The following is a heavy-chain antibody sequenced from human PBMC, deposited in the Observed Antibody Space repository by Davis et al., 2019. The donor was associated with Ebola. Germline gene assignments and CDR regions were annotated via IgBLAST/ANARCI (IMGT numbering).Heavy chain of an antibody. CDR1: CGSISGYY. CDR3: ARGVWLGDNWFDP. CDR2: IYTSGST. V-gene: IGHV4-4*07. J-gene: IGHJ5*02. D-gene: IGHD6-19*01. Sequence: PSETLSLTCTVSCGSISGYYWSWIRQPAGKGLEWIGRIYTSGSTNYNPSLKSRVTMTVNTSKNQFSLRLRSVTAADTAVYYCARGVWLGDNWFDPWGQGTLVTVSS.